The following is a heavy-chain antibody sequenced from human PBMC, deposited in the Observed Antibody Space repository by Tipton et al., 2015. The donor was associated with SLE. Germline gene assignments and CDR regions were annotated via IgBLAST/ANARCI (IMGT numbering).Heavy chain of an antibody. CDR3: ARGLGTHDYGDY. CDR2: IYTSGST. Sequence: LRLSCTVSGGSISSYYWSWIRQPAGKGLEWIGRIYTSGSTNYNPSLKSRVTMSVDTSKNQFSLKLSSVTAADTAVYYCARGLGTHDYGDYWGQGTLVTVSS. V-gene: IGHV4-4*07. D-gene: IGHD3-16*01. CDR1: GGSISSYY. J-gene: IGHJ4*02.